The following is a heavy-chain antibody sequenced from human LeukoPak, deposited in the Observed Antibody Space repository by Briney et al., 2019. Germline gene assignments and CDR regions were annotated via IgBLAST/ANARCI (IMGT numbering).Heavy chain of an antibody. D-gene: IGHD2-2*01. J-gene: IGHJ4*02. CDR2: ISSSGSTI. V-gene: IGHV3-48*03. Sequence: GGSLRLSCAASGFTFSSYEMNWVRQAPGKGLEWVSYISSSGSTIYYADSVKGRFTISRDNAKNSLYLQMNSLRAEDTAVYYCARVGVVVPAAIRRAGGGEVDYWGQGTLVTVSS. CDR3: ARVGVVVPAAIRRAGGGEVDY. CDR1: GFTFSSYE.